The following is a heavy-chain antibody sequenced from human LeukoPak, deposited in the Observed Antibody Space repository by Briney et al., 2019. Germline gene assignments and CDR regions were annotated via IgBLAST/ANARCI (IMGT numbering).Heavy chain of an antibody. V-gene: IGHV3-23*01. CDR1: GFTFSSYA. J-gene: IGHJ1*01. CDR3: AKDLWRIQY. Sequence: GGSLRLSCAASGFTFSSYAMSWVRQAPGKGLEWVSGISGSGDTTYNADSVKGRFTISRDNSKNTLYLEMNSLRAEDTAVCYCAKDLWRIQYWGQGTLVTVSS. D-gene: IGHD3-10*01. CDR2: ISGSGDTT.